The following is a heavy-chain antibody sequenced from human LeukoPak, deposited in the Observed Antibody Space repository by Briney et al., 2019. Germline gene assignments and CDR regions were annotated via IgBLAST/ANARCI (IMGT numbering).Heavy chain of an antibody. Sequence: GGSLRLSCAASGFTFSSYAMSWVRQAPGKGLEWVSAISGSGGSTYYADSVKGRFTISRDDSKNTLYLQTNSLRAEDTAVYYCAKVQTSTSCSFDYWGQGTLVTVSS. CDR3: AKVQTSTSCSFDY. J-gene: IGHJ4*02. V-gene: IGHV3-23*01. CDR1: GFTFSSYA. CDR2: ISGSGGST. D-gene: IGHD2-2*01.